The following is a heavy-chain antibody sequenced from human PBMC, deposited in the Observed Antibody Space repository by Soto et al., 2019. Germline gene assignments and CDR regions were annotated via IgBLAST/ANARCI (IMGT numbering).Heavy chain of an antibody. J-gene: IGHJ6*02. Sequence: QVQLVESGGGVVQPGRSLRLSCAASGFTFSSYAMHWVRQAPGKGLEWVAVISYDGSNKYYADSVKGRFTISRDNSKNTLYLQMNSLRAEDTAVYYCARDGRQGSSKYGMDVWGQGTTVTVSS. CDR3: ARDGRQGSSKYGMDV. V-gene: IGHV3-30-3*01. CDR1: GFTFSSYA. D-gene: IGHD6-13*01. CDR2: ISYDGSNK.